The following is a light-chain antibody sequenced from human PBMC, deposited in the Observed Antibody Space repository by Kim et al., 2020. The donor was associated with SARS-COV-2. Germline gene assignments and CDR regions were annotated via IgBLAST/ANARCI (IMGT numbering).Light chain of an antibody. Sequence: LAPGERATLSCRASQSISSYLAWYQQKPGQAPRLLISDASNRATGIPARFSGSGSGTDFTLTISSLEPEDFAVYYCQQRSNWPLTFGGGTKVDIK. V-gene: IGKV3-11*01. CDR1: QSISSY. CDR2: DAS. CDR3: QQRSNWPLT. J-gene: IGKJ4*01.